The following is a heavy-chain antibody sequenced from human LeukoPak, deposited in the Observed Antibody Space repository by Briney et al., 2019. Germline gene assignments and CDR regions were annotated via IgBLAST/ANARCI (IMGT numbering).Heavy chain of an antibody. CDR1: GFTFSSYG. J-gene: IGHJ4*02. D-gene: IGHD3-22*01. CDR2: IRYDGSNK. CDR3: ARGAYYDSSGYYDYDY. V-gene: IGHV3-30*02. Sequence: PGGSLRLSCAASGFTFSSYGMHWVRQAPGKGLEWVAFIRYDGSNKYYADSVKGRFTISRDNSKNTLYLQMNSLRAEDTAVYYCARGAYYDSSGYYDYDYWGQGTLVTVSS.